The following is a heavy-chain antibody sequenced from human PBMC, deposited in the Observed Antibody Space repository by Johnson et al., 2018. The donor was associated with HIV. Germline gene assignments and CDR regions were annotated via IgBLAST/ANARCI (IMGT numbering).Heavy chain of an antibody. CDR1: GFTFDDYG. Sequence: VQLVESGGGVVRPGGSLRLSCAASGFTFDDYGMSWVRQAPGKGLEWVSGINWNGATPGSADSVKGRFTISRYNAKNFLYLQMNSLRCEDTALYYCVRDTYYYDRSGYLTRPRAFDVWGQGTMVTVSS. CDR2: INWNGATP. V-gene: IGHV3-20*04. D-gene: IGHD3-22*01. CDR3: VRDTYYYDRSGYLTRPRAFDV. J-gene: IGHJ3*01.